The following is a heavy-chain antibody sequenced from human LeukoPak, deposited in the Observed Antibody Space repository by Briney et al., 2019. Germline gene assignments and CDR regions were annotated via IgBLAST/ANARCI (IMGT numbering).Heavy chain of an antibody. D-gene: IGHD3-10*01. CDR1: GFIFSSYA. CDR2: ISYDGSNK. CDR3: ARAMVRGVIIPSTFDY. Sequence: GGSLRLSCAASGFIFSSYAMHWVRQAPGKGLEWVAVISYDGSNKYYADSVKGRFTISRDNSKNTLYLQMNSLRAEDTAVYYCARAMVRGVIIPSTFDYWGQGTLVTVSS. V-gene: IGHV3-30-3*01. J-gene: IGHJ4*02.